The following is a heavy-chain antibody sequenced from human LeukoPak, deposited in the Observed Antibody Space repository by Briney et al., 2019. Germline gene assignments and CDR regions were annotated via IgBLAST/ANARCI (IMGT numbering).Heavy chain of an antibody. J-gene: IGHJ4*01. CDR3: ARWAESGGYYYIDY. V-gene: IGHV3-7*01. CDR1: RFTFSFYW. CDR2: IKGDGTEK. D-gene: IGHD3-22*01. Sequence: GGSLRLSCAASRFTFSFYWMTWVRQAPGKGLEWVANIKGDGTEKSYVDSVKGRFTTSRDNADNSLSLQMNSLRAEDTAVYYCARWAESGGYYYIDYWGHGTLVTVSS.